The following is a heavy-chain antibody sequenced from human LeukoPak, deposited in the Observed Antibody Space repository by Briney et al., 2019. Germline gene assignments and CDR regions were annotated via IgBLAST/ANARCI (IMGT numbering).Heavy chain of an antibody. Sequence: GGSLRLSCAASGFTFSSYAMSWVRQAPGKGLEWVSAISGSGGSTYYADSVKGRFTISRDNSKNTLYLQMNSLRAEDTAVYYCARVGAVWGVILNWFDPWGQGTLVTVSS. J-gene: IGHJ5*02. CDR3: ARVGAVWGVILNWFDP. D-gene: IGHD3-10*01. V-gene: IGHV3-23*01. CDR1: GFTFSSYA. CDR2: ISGSGGST.